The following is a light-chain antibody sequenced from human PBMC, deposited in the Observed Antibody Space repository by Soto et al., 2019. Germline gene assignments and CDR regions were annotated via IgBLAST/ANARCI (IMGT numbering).Light chain of an antibody. J-gene: IGKJ2*01. CDR1: QSVSSY. CDR2: DAS. V-gene: IGKV3-11*01. CDR3: QQRSSWPRT. Sequence: EIVLTQSPATLSLSPGERATLSCRASQSVSSYLAWYQQKPGQTPRLLIYDASNRATGIPARFSGSGSGTDFTLTISSREPEDFAVYYCQQRSSWPRTFGQGTNLEIK.